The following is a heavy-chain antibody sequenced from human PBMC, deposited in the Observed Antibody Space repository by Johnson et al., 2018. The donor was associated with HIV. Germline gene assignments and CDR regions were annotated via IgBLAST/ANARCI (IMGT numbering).Heavy chain of an antibody. Sequence: VQLVESGGGLVQPGGSLRLSCAASGFTVSGDYMSWVRQAPGKGLEWVSLIYNDGTTYYAASVKGSFTISRDSSKNTLHLQMNSLNAEDTAVYYCAREEGTDILTRGDAFDIWGQGTMVTVSS. CDR3: AREEGTDILTRGDAFDI. CDR1: GFTVSGDY. D-gene: IGHD3-9*01. V-gene: IGHV3-66*01. J-gene: IGHJ3*02. CDR2: IYNDGTT.